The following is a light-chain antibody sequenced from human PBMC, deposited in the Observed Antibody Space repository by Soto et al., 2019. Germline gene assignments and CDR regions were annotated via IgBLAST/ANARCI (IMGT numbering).Light chain of an antibody. V-gene: IGLV1-40*01. CDR2: GNS. J-gene: IGLJ1*01. Sequence: QSVLTQPHSVSGAPGQRVTISCTGSSSNIGAGYDVHWYQQLPGTAPKLLIYGNSNRPSGVPDRFSGSKSGTSASLAITGLQAEDEADYYCQSYDSSLSEGVFGTGTKRTVL. CDR3: QSYDSSLSEGV. CDR1: SSNIGAGYD.